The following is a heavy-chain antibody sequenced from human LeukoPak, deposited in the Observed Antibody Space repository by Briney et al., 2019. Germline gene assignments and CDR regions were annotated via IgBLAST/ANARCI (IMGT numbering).Heavy chain of an antibody. CDR2: IYNSGSS. V-gene: IGHV4-59*08. CDR1: GGSISGYY. D-gene: IGHD6-19*01. J-gene: IGHJ4*02. Sequence: SETLTLTCSVSGGSISGYYWSWIRQPPGKGLEWIGYIYNSGSSNYNPSLMSRATISVGTSKNQFSLKLSSVTAADTAVYYCARHLQGWNYFDYWGQGTLVPVSS. CDR3: ARHLQGWNYFDY.